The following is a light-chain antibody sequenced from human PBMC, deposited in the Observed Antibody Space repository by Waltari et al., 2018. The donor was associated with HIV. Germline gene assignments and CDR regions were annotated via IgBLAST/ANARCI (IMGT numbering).Light chain of an antibody. Sequence: QSVLTQPPSASGPPEQRVTISCSGSSSSIGRTSQYWYQQLPGTTPKRLIYRNNQRPSGVPDRFSGSKSGTSASLAISGLRSEEEADYYCAPWDDSLSGVVFGGGTKLTVL. CDR2: RNN. J-gene: IGLJ2*01. V-gene: IGLV1-47*01. CDR1: SSSIGRTS. CDR3: APWDDSLSGVV.